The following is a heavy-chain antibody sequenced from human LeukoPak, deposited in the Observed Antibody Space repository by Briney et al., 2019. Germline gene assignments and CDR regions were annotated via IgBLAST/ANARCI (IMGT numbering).Heavy chain of an antibody. D-gene: IGHD3-22*01. CDR1: GGSISSGGYY. Sequence: SQTLSLTCTVSGGSISSGGYYWSWIRQPPGKGLEWIGYIYHSGSTYYNPSLKSRVTISVDTSKNQFSLKLSSVTAADTAVYYCARHWSYDSSGYYWVHAFDIWGQGTMVTVSS. CDR3: ARHWSYDSSGYYWVHAFDI. V-gene: IGHV4-30-2*01. J-gene: IGHJ3*02. CDR2: IYHSGST.